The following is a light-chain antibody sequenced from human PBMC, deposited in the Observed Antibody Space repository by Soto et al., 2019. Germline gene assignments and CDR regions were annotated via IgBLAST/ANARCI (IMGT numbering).Light chain of an antibody. V-gene: IGKV3D-11*01. Sequence: EIVLTQSPATLSLSPGERATLSCRASQGVSSYLAWYQQKPGQAPRLLIYDASNRATGIPARFSGSGPGTDFTLTISSLGPEDFAVYYCQQRSNWHPGTFGQGTRLEIK. J-gene: IGKJ5*01. CDR1: QGVSSY. CDR2: DAS. CDR3: QQRSNWHPGT.